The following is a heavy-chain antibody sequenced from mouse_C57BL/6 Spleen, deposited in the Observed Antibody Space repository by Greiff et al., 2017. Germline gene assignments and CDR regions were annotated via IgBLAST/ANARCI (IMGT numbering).Heavy chain of an antibody. D-gene: IGHD2-1*01. CDR3: ARSYGNYVDYFDY. J-gene: IGHJ2*01. CDR2: ISYSGST. V-gene: IGHV3-8*01. CDR1: GYSITSDY. Sequence: EVKLMESGPGLAKPSQTLSLTCSVTGYSITSDYWNWIRKFPGNKLEYMGYISYSGSTYYNPSLKSRISITRDTSKNQYYLQLNSVTTEDTATDYCARSYGNYVDYFDYWGQGTTLTVSS.